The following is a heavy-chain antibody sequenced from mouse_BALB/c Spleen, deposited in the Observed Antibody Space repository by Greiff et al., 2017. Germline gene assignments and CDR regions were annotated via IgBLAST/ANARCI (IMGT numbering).Heavy chain of an antibody. CDR2: IYPGDGDT. CDR1: GYAFSSSW. Sequence: VQLQQSGPELVKPGASVKISCKASGYAFSSSWMNWVKQRPGQGLEWIGRIYPGDGDTNYNGKFKGKATLTADKSSSTAYMQLSSLTSVDSAVYFCAREGDDYSFAYWGQGTLVTVSA. J-gene: IGHJ3*01. CDR3: AREGDDYSFAY. D-gene: IGHD2-4*01. V-gene: IGHV1-82*01.